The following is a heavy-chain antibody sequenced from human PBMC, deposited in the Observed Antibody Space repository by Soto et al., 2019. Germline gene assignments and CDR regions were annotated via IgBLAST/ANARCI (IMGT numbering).Heavy chain of an antibody. CDR1: GYTFTSYG. D-gene: IGHD3-22*01. CDR3: ARGGYFDSSNYLAY. Sequence: ASVKVSCKSSGYTFTSYGINWVRQAPGRGLEWMGWINPGNGNTKYSQQFQGRVIIDRDTSASTAYMELSSLRSEDTAVYYCARGGYFDSSNYLAYWGLGTLVTVSS. CDR2: INPGNGNT. J-gene: IGHJ4*02. V-gene: IGHV1-3*01.